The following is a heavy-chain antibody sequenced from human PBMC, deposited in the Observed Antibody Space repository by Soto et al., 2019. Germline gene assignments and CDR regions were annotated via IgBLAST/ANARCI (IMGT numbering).Heavy chain of an antibody. D-gene: IGHD3-3*01. V-gene: IGHV4-34*01. CDR2: INHSGST. J-gene: IGHJ4*02. CDR3: ARGGDLRVLRFLESMQTKHPQTRGYFDY. Sequence: SETLSLTCAVYGGSFSGYYWSWIRQPPGKGLEWIGEINHSGSTNYNPSLKSRVTISVDTSKNQFSLKLSSVTAADTAVYYCARGGDLRVLRFLESMQTKHPQTRGYFDYWGQGTLVTVSS. CDR1: GGSFSGYY.